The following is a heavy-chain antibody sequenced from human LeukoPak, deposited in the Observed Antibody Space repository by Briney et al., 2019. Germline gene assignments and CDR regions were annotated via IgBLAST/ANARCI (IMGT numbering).Heavy chain of an antibody. CDR2: IYYSGST. V-gene: IGHV4-39*01. CDR3: ARGFSGSSDFDY. J-gene: IGHJ4*02. CDR1: GFTFTIYSMN. D-gene: IGHD1-26*01. Sequence: SGGSLSLSCAASGFTFTIYSMNWVRQPPGKGLEWIGSIYYSGSTYYNPSLKSRATISVDTSKNQFSLKLSSVTAADTAVYYCARGFSGSSDFDYWGQGTLVTVSS.